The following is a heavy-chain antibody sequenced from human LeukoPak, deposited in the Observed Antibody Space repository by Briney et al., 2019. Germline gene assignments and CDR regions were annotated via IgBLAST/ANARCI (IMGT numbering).Heavy chain of an antibody. V-gene: IGHV5-51*01. CDR3: ARRENSDYFDY. Sequence: GESLKISCKGSGYSFTRYWIGWVRQMPGKGLEWMGIIYPGGSDTRYSPSFQGQVTISADKSISTAYLQWSSLKASDTAMYYCARRENSDYFDYWGQGTLVTVSS. CDR1: GYSFTRYW. CDR2: IYPGGSDT. D-gene: IGHD4-11*01. J-gene: IGHJ4*02.